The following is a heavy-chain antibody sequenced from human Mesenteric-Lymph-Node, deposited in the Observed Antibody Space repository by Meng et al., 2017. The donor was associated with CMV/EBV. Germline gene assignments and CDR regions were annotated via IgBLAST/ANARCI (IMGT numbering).Heavy chain of an antibody. V-gene: IGHV4-59*01. CDR2: ISHSGST. J-gene: IGHJ4*02. D-gene: IGHD6-13*01. Sequence: SETLSLTCTVSGGSISSYYWSWIRQPPGKGLEWIGYISHSGSTNYNPSLKSRVTISVDTSKNQFSLKLSSVTAADTAVYYCAREIQRRGSSWYDGFDYWGQGTLVTVSS. CDR1: GGSISSYY. CDR3: AREIQRRGSSWYDGFDY.